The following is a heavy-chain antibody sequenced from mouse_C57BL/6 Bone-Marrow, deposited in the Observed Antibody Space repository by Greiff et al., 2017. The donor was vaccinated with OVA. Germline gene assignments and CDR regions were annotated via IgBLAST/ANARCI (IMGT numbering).Heavy chain of an antibody. CDR3: ALVVYGTYVRYFDV. V-gene: IGHV14-2*01. CDR1: GFNIKDYY. D-gene: IGHD2-1*01. J-gene: IGHJ1*03. CDR2: IDPEDGVT. Sequence: VQLKESGAELVKPGASVKLSCTASGFNIKDYYMHWVKQRTEQGLEWIGRIDPEDGVTKYAPKFQGKATIPADKSSNTAYLQLSSLTSEDTAVYYCALVVYGTYVRYFDVWGTGTTVTVSS.